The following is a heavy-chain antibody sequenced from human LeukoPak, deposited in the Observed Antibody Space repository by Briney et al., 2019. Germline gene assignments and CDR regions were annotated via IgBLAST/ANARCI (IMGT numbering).Heavy chain of an antibody. CDR1: GFTFDDYA. CDR2: ISWNSGSI. Sequence: GGSLRLSCAASGFTFDDYAMHWVRQAPGKGLEWVSGISWNSGSIGYADSVKGRFTISRDNAKNPLYLQMNSLRAEDTAVYFCAKRGVVIRVILVGFHKEAYYFDSWGQGALVTVSS. CDR3: AKRGVVIRVILVGFHKEAYYFDS. J-gene: IGHJ4*02. D-gene: IGHD3-22*01. V-gene: IGHV3-9*01.